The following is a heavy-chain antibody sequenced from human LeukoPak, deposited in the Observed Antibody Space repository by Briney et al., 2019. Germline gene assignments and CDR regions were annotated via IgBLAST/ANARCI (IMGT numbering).Heavy chain of an antibody. CDR3: ARGCSGGSCSFDY. CDR1: GYTFTSYG. D-gene: IGHD2-15*01. V-gene: IGHV1-18*04. CDR2: ISAYNGNT. Sequence: VASVKVSSKASGYTFTSYGISWVRQAPGQGGEGMGWISAYNGNTNYAQKLQGRVTMTTDTSTSTAYMELRSLRSDDTAVYYCARGCSGGSCSFDYWGQGTLVTVSS. J-gene: IGHJ4*02.